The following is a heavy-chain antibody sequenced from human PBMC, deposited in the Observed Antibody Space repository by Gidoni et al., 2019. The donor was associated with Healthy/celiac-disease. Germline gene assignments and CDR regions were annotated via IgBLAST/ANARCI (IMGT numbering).Heavy chain of an antibody. CDR1: GGSFSGYY. J-gene: IGHJ4*02. CDR3: ARGPLSSGWYYFDY. D-gene: IGHD6-19*01. CDR2: INHSGRP. V-gene: IGHV4-34*01. Sequence: QVQLQQWGAGRLKPSETLSLTCAVDGGSFSGYYWSWIRQPPGKGLEWIGEINHSGRPNYTPSLKSRVTISVDTSKNQFSLKLSSVTAADTAVYYCARGPLSSGWYYFDYWGQGTLVTVSS.